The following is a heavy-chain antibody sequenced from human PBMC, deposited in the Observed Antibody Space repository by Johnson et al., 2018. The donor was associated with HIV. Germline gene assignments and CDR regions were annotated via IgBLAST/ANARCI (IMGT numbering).Heavy chain of an antibody. D-gene: IGHD2-15*01. Sequence: VQLVESGGGVVQPGRSLRLSCAASGFTFSSYWMHWVRQAPGKGLVWVSRINSDGSSTSYADSMKGRFTISRDNAKNTLYLQMNSLRAEDTAVYYCARASVVVPFYAFDIWGQGTMVTVSS. CDR1: GFTFSSYW. V-gene: IGHV3-74*02. J-gene: IGHJ3*02. CDR2: INSDGSST. CDR3: ARASVVVPFYAFDI.